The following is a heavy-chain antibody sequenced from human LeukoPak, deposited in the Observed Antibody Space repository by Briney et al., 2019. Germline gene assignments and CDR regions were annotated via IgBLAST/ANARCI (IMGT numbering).Heavy chain of an antibody. CDR1: GFTFSSYA. Sequence: GGSLRLSCAASGFTFSSYAMSWVRQAPGKGLEWVSAISGSGGSTYYADSVKGWFTISRDNSKNTLYLQMNSLRAEDTAVYYCAKVRFGVTARYHLDFWGQGTLVTVSS. D-gene: IGHD3-10*01. V-gene: IGHV3-23*01. CDR2: ISGSGGST. J-gene: IGHJ4*02. CDR3: AKVRFGVTARYHLDF.